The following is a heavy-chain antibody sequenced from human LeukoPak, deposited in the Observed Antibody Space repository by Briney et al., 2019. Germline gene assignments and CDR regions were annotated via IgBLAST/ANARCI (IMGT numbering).Heavy chain of an antibody. V-gene: IGHV4-30-4*01. CDR2: IYYSRGT. CDR3: ARDGYNSGYFDY. D-gene: IGHD5-24*01. Sequence: SQTLSLTCTVSGASISSGGYYWNWIRQPPGKGLEWIGYIYYSRGTSYSPSLKSRLTISVDTSKNQFSLKLSSVTAADTAVYYCARDGYNSGYFDYWGQGTLVTVSS. J-gene: IGHJ4*02. CDR1: GASISSGGYY.